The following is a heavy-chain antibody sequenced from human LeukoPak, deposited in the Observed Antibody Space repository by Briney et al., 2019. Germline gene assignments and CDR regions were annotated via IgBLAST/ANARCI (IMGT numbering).Heavy chain of an antibody. CDR2: ISYDGSNK. CDR1: GFTFSSYG. Sequence: GGSLRLSCAASGFTFSSYGMHWVRQAPGKGLEWVAVISYDGSNKYYADSVKGRFTISRDNSKNTLFLQMNSLTAEDTAIYSCARPRLEYCSGGSCFDAFDIWGQGTMVTVSS. CDR3: ARPRLEYCSGGSCFDAFDI. D-gene: IGHD2-15*01. J-gene: IGHJ3*02. V-gene: IGHV3-30*03.